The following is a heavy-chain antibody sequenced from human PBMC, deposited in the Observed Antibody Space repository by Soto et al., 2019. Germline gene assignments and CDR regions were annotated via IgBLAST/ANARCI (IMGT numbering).Heavy chain of an antibody. D-gene: IGHD3-10*01. CDR3: ARDLGNPLWFGELSGTKNYYYGMDV. Sequence: GGSLRLSCAASGFTFSSYAMHWVRQAPGKGLEWVAVISYDGSNKYYADSVKGRFTISRDNSKNTLYLQMNSLRAEDTAVYYCARDLGNPLWFGELSGTKNYYYGMDVWGQGTTVTVSS. J-gene: IGHJ6*02. CDR2: ISYDGSNK. CDR1: GFTFSSYA. V-gene: IGHV3-30-3*01.